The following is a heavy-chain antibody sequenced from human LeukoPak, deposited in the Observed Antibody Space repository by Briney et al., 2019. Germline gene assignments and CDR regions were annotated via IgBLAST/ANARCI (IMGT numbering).Heavy chain of an antibody. D-gene: IGHD5-12*01. V-gene: IGHV3-30*18. J-gene: IGHJ4*02. CDR3: AKDLDRFSGSTYDIY. CDR2: ISSDGSNK. Sequence: GGSLRLSCAAFGFTFSSYGMHWVRQAPGKGLEWVAVISSDGSNKYYADSVKGRFTISRDNSKNTLNLQMNSLRTEDTAVYYCAKDLDRFSGSTYDIYWGPGTLVTVSS. CDR1: GFTFSSYG.